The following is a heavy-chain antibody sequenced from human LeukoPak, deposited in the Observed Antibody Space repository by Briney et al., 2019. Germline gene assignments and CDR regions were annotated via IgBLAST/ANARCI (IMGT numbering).Heavy chain of an antibody. CDR2: ISSSSSTI. V-gene: IGHV3-48*01. J-gene: IGHJ4*02. Sequence: GGSLRLSCAASGFTFSSYSMNWVRQAPGKGLEWVSYISSSSSTIYYADSVKGRFTISRDNAKNSLCLQMNSLRAEDTAVYYCARDSGDFFDYWGQGTLVTVSS. CDR1: GFTFSSYS. CDR3: ARDSGDFFDY. D-gene: IGHD3-10*01.